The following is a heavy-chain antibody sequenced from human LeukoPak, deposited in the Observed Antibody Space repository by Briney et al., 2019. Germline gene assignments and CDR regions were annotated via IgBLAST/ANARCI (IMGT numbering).Heavy chain of an antibody. Sequence: GGSLRLSCAASGFTFSNAWMTWVRQAPGKGLEWVANIKQDGSEKYYVDSVKGRFTISRDNAKNSLYLQMNSLRAEDTAVYYCARVGIGSSWYYFDYWGQGTLVTVSS. CDR2: IKQDGSEK. D-gene: IGHD6-13*01. V-gene: IGHV3-7*01. CDR1: GFTFSNAW. CDR3: ARVGIGSSWYYFDY. J-gene: IGHJ4*02.